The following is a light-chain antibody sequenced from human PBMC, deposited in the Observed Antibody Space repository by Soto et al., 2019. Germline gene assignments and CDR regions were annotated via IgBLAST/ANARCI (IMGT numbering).Light chain of an antibody. V-gene: IGKV3-15*01. Sequence: EIVMTQSPATLSVSPGERATLSCRASQSVSSNLAWYQQKPGQAPRLLIYGASTRATGIPARFSGSGSATECTLTISSLQSEDVAVYYCQQYHNWPPLTFGGGTKVEIK. CDR2: GAS. J-gene: IGKJ4*01. CDR1: QSVSSN. CDR3: QQYHNWPPLT.